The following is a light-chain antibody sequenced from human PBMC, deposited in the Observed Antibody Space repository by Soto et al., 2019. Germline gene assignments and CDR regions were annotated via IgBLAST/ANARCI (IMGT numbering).Light chain of an antibody. J-gene: IGLJ1*01. Sequence: QSVVTQPPSASGSPGQSVTISCTGTSSNIGAYNYVSWYQQHPGKAPKLIIYEVSERPSGVPDRFSGSKSGNTASLTVSGLQAEDEADYYCASYAASNVFGTGTKVTVL. CDR2: EVS. CDR3: ASYAASNV. V-gene: IGLV2-8*01. CDR1: SSNIGAYNY.